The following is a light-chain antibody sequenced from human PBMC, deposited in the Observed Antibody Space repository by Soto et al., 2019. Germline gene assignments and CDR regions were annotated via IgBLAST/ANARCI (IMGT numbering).Light chain of an antibody. CDR2: KAS. V-gene: IGKV1-5*03. J-gene: IGKJ4*01. CDR1: HSIDDW. Sequence: DIQISQSPSTLSASVGDRVTITCRASHSIDDWLAWFQQKPGKAPKLLTYKASTLEIGVPSRFSGSASGTEFTLTISSLHPDDFASYYCQQHSDYPLTFGGGTKVDIK. CDR3: QQHSDYPLT.